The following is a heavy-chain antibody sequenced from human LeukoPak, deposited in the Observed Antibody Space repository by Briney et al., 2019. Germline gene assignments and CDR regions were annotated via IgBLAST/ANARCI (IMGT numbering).Heavy chain of an antibody. CDR2: IYYSGST. D-gene: IGHD2-2*01. CDR3: ARENRYCSSTSCSYYYYMDV. J-gene: IGHJ6*03. Sequence: TTSETLCLTCTASGGSISSYYWSWIRQPPGKGLEWVGYIYYSGSTNYNASPKSRVTISVDTSKNQFSLKLSSVTAADTAVYYCARENRYCSSTSCSYYYYMDVWGKGTTVTVPS. V-gene: IGHV4-59*01. CDR1: GGSISSYY.